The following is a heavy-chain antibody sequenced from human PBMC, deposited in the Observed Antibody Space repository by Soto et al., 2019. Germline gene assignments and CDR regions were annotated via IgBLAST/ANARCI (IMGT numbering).Heavy chain of an antibody. Sequence: SETLSLTCTVSGGSISSYYWSWIRQPPGKGLEWIGYIYYSGSTNYNPSLKSRVTIPVDTSKNQFSLKLSSVTAADTAVYYCASRRSSTWYIDYWGQGTLVTVSS. D-gene: IGHD6-13*01. J-gene: IGHJ4*02. CDR3: ASRRSSTWYIDY. V-gene: IGHV4-59*08. CDR1: GGSISSYY. CDR2: IYYSGST.